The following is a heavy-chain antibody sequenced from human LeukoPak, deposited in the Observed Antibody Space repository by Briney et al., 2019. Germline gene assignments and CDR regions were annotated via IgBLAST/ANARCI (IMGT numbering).Heavy chain of an antibody. J-gene: IGHJ5*02. D-gene: IGHD2-2*01. Sequence: GRSPRLSCAASGFTFSSYGMHWVRQAPGKGLEWVAVIWYDGSNKYYADSVKGRFTISRDNSKNTLYLQMNSLRAEDTAVYYCARDHFDIVVVPAAMQGVNWFDPWGQGTLVTVSS. CDR2: IWYDGSNK. V-gene: IGHV3-33*01. CDR1: GFTFSSYG. CDR3: ARDHFDIVVVPAAMQGVNWFDP.